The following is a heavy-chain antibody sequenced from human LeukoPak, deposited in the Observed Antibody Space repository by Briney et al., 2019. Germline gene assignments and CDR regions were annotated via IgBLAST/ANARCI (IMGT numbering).Heavy chain of an antibody. CDR3: ARLGEMATIFDY. J-gene: IGHJ4*02. CDR1: GGSISSSSYY. Sequence: ASETLSLTCTVSGGSISSSSYYWGWIRQPPGKGLEWIGSTYYSGSTYYNPSLKSRVTISVDTSKNQFSLKLSSVTAADTAVYYCARLGEMATIFDYWGQGTLVTVSS. D-gene: IGHD5-24*01. V-gene: IGHV4-39*01. CDR2: TYYSGST.